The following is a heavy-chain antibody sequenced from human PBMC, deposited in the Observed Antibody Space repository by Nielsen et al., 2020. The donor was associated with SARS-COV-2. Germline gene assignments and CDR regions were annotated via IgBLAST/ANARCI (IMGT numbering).Heavy chain of an antibody. CDR1: GFTFGDYA. CDR2: IRSKAYGGTT. Sequence: GGSLRLSCTASGFTFGDYAMSWVRQAPGKGLEWVGFIRSKAYGGTTEYAASVKSRFTISRDDSKSIAYLQMNSLKTEDTAVYYCTREDFWSGYYLDYWGQGTLVTVSS. D-gene: IGHD3-3*01. CDR3: TREDFWSGYYLDY. V-gene: IGHV3-49*04. J-gene: IGHJ4*02.